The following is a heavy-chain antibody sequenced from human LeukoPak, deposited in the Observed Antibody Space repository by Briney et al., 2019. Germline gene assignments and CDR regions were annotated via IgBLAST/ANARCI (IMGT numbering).Heavy chain of an antibody. Sequence: PSETLSLTCTVSGGSISSYYWSWIRQPAGKGLEWIGRIYTSGSTNYNPSLKSRVTMSVDTSKNQFSLKLSSVTAADTAVYYCARGPTESMVRGVITGKFDYWGQGTLVRVSS. J-gene: IGHJ4*02. CDR2: IYTSGST. CDR1: GGSISSYY. CDR3: ARGPTESMVRGVITGKFDY. V-gene: IGHV4-4*07. D-gene: IGHD3-10*01.